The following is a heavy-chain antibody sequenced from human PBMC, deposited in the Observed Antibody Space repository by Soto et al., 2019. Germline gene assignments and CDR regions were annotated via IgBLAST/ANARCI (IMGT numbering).Heavy chain of an antibody. J-gene: IGHJ4*02. CDR2: IYYSGST. CDR1: GGSISSSSYY. CDR3: ASSIAARPYHYFDY. D-gene: IGHD6-6*01. Sequence: SETLSLTCTVSGGSISSSSYYWGWIRQPPGKGPEWIGSIYYSGSTYYNPSLKSRVTISVDTSKNQFSLKLSSVTAADTAVYYCASSIAARPYHYFDYWGQGTLVTVSS. V-gene: IGHV4-39*01.